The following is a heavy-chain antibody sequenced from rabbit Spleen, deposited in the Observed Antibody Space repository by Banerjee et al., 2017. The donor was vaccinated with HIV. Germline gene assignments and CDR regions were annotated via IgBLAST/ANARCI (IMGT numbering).Heavy chain of an antibody. J-gene: IGHJ4*01. Sequence: QSLEESGGDLVKPGASLTLTCTASGFSFSSSYYMCWVRQAPGKGLEWIGCIYTGSGGITYYASWAKGRFTISKTSSTTVTLQMTSLTAADTATYFCARADAGSGDAYNLWGQGTLVTVS. CDR2: IYTGSGGIT. V-gene: IGHV1S40*01. CDR1: GFSFSSSYY. CDR3: ARADAGSGDAYNL. D-gene: IGHD4-2*01.